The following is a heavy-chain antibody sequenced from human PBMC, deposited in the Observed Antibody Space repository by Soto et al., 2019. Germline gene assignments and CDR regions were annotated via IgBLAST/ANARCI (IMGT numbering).Heavy chain of an antibody. Sequence: SETLSLTCTVSGGSISSYYWSWIRQPPGKGLEWIGYIYYSGSSNDNPSRKSRVTISVDTSKNQFSLKLSSVTAADTAVYYCARVGPHVAGDAFAISGQGTIV. CDR2: IYYSGSS. D-gene: IGHD6-19*01. CDR3: ARVGPHVAGDAFAI. V-gene: IGHV4-59*01. CDR1: GGSISSYY. J-gene: IGHJ3*02.